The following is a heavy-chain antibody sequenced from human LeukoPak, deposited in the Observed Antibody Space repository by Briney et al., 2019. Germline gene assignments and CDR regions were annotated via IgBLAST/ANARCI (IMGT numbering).Heavy chain of an antibody. D-gene: IGHD6-13*01. CDR2: IYPRESDT. Sequence: GASLKTSGKGSGNSFTCYMIWGVRAPAGKGVGRLGIIYPRESDTKNSPSFQGQETISADKSINTAYLQGSSLKASDTAMYYCANGIAAGGGFNYWGQGTQVTVSS. V-gene: IGHV5-51*01. J-gene: IGHJ4*02. CDR3: ANGIAAGGGFNY. CDR1: GNSFTCYM.